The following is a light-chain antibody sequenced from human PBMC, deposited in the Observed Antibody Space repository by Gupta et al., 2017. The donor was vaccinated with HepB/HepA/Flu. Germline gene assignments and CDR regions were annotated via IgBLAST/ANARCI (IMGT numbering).Light chain of an antibody. Sequence: DVVLTQSPPSLLVTPGEPAFISCRSSQSLLHSNGYNYLAWYVQKPGHSPQLLIYLGSNRASGVPRKFSSSESDTDFTLKISRVEAEDVVVYYCMQALQTPVTFGGGTKVEIK. J-gene: IGKJ4*01. CDR3: MQALQTPVT. CDR1: QSLLHSNGYNY. V-gene: IGKV2-28*01. CDR2: LGS.